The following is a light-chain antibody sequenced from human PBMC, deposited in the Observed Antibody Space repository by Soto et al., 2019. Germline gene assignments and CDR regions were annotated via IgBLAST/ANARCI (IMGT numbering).Light chain of an antibody. CDR2: WAS. V-gene: IGKV4-1*01. CDR1: QSLLYTSNNKNY. J-gene: IGKJ1*01. Sequence: DFVVTQSPKSLAVTLGGRATINCKSSQSLLYTSNNKNYLAWYQQKPGQPPKLIIYWASTRESGVPDRFTGSGSGTDFTITISNLQAEDAAVYYCQQYYTTPRTFGQGTKVEI. CDR3: QQYYTTPRT.